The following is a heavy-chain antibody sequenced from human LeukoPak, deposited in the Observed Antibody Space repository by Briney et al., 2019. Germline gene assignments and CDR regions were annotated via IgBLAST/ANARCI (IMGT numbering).Heavy chain of an antibody. CDR3: ARLTGTPPLARD. V-gene: IGHV4-39*01. D-gene: IGHD1-20*01. Sequence: SETLSLTCTVSGGSISSSSYYWGWIRQPPGKGLEWIGSIYYSGSTYYNPSLKSRVTISVDTSKNQFSLKLSSVTAADTAVYYCARLTGTPPLARDWGQGTLVTVSS. CDR1: GGSISSSSYY. J-gene: IGHJ4*02. CDR2: IYYSGST.